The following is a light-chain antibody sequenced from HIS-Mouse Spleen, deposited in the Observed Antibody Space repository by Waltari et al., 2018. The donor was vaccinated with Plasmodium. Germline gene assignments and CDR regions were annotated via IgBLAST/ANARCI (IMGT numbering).Light chain of an antibody. J-gene: IGKJ5*01. CDR2: EAY. CDR3: QQRSNWPPIT. V-gene: IGKV3-11*01. Sequence: EIVLTQSPATLSLSPGERATLSCSASQSVSSYLAWYQQKPGQAPRLLIYEAYNRATGIPARFSGSGSGTDLTLTISSLEPEDFAVYYCQQRSNWPPITFGQGTRLEIK. CDR1: QSVSSY.